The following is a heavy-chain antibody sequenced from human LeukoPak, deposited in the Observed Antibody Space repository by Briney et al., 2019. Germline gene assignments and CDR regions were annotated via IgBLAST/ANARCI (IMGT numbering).Heavy chain of an antibody. CDR1: GFTVSDSS. J-gene: IGHJ6*03. D-gene: IGHD4/OR15-4a*01. CDR3: TRGGSWCNGYYCYMDV. CDR2: VRSKANNYAT. Sequence: WGSLKLACAASGFTVSDSSVHWVRQPSGKGLEWVGRVRSKANNYATTYAASVKGRFFISRDDSKNTAYLQMHSLKTEDTATYYCTRGGSWCNGYYCYMDVWGKGTTVVVSS. V-gene: IGHV3-73*01.